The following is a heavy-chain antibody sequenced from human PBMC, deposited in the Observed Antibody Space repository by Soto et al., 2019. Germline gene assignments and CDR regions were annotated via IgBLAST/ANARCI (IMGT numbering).Heavy chain of an antibody. Sequence: QVQLVQSGAEVKKPGSSVKVSCKASGGTFSSYAISWVRQAPGQGLEWMGGIIPIFGTANYAQKFQGRVTITAAESTSTAYMELSSLRSEDTAVYYCARGSLGGYYDSSGYLDYWGQGTLVTVSS. J-gene: IGHJ4*02. CDR1: GGTFSSYA. D-gene: IGHD3-22*01. CDR3: ARGSLGGYYDSSGYLDY. CDR2: IIPIFGTA. V-gene: IGHV1-69*12.